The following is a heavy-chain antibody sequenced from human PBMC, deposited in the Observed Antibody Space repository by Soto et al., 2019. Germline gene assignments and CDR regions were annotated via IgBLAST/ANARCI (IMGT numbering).Heavy chain of an antibody. CDR2: INPNSGGT. CDR3: ARGLPAGYSSSWFEY. Sequence: GASVKVSCKASGYTFTSYYMHWVRQAPGQGLEWMGIINPNSGGTNYAQKFQGWVTMTRDTSISTAYMELKRLRSDDTAVYYCARGLPAGYSSSWFEYWGQGTLVTVSS. CDR1: GYTFTSYY. V-gene: IGHV1-2*04. J-gene: IGHJ4*02. D-gene: IGHD6-13*01.